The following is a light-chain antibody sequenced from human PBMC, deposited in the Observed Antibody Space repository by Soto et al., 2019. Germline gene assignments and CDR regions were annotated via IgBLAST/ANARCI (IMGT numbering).Light chain of an antibody. CDR2: EVS. Sequence: QSALTQPASVSGSPGQSITISCTGTSSVVGGYNYVSWYQQHPGKAPKLMIYEVSNRPSGVSNRFSGSKSGNTASLTISGLQAEDEADHYCSSYTSSSTRVFGGGTQLTVL. J-gene: IGLJ3*02. CDR3: SSYTSSSTRV. CDR1: SSVVGGYNY. V-gene: IGLV2-14*01.